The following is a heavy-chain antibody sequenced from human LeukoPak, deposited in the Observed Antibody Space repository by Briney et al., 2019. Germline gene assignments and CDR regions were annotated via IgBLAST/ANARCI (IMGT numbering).Heavy chain of an antibody. D-gene: IGHD3-3*01. J-gene: IGHJ4*02. CDR3: ARGMGYDFWSPLRY. V-gene: IGHV1-69*05. CDR2: IIPIFGTA. CDR1: GGTFSSYA. Sequence: ASVKVSCKASGGTFSSYAISWVRQAPGQGLGWMGGIIPIFGTANYAQKFQGRVTITTDESTSTAYMELSSLRSEDTAVYYCARGMGYDFWSPLRYWGQGTLVTVSS.